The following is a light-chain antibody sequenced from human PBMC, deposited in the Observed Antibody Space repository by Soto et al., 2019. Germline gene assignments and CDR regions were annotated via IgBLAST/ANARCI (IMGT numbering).Light chain of an antibody. J-gene: IGKJ1*01. CDR3: HQYGYSPPT. CDR1: QSVSSSY. Sequence: EIVLTQSPGTLCLSPGERATLSCRASQSVSSSYLAWYQQKPGQAPRLLIYGASNRATGIPDRFSGSGSGTDFTLTISRLEPEDFAVYYCHQYGYSPPTFGQGTKVDIK. CDR2: GAS. V-gene: IGKV3-20*01.